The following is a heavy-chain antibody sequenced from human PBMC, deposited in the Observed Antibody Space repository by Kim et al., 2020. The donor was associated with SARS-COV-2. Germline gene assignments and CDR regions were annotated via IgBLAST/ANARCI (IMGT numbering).Heavy chain of an antibody. V-gene: IGHV3-72*01. J-gene: IGHJ5*02. CDR3: AREANYYDALGWIGWFDP. Sequence: KGRFTISRDDSKNSLYLQMNSLKTEDTAVYYCAREANYYDALGWIGWFDPWGQGTLVTVSS. D-gene: IGHD3-22*01.